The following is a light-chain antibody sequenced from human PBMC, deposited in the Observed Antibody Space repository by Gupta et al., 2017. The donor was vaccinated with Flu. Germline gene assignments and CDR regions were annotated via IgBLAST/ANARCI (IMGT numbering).Light chain of an antibody. J-gene: IGKJ1*01. CDR2: AAS. CDR1: QGISSY. V-gene: IGKV1-9*01. CDR3: QHLNSYPPWT. Sequence: DIQLTQSPSFLSASVGDRVTITCRASQGISSYLAWYQQKPGKAPKLLIYAASTLQSGVPSRFSGSGSGTEFTLTISSRQPEDFATYSCQHLNSYPPWTFGQGTKVEIK.